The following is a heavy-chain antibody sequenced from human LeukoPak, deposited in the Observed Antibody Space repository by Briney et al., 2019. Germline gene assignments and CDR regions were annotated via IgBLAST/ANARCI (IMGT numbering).Heavy chain of an antibody. CDR3: ARDYSSGWVDY. Sequence: SETLSLTCTVSGGSISSYYWGWIRQPPGKGLEWIGYIYNSGSTNYNPSLKSRVTISVDTSKNQFSLKLSSVTAADTAVYFCARDYSSGWVDYWGQGTLVTVSS. CDR1: GGSISSYY. CDR2: IYNSGST. V-gene: IGHV4-59*01. J-gene: IGHJ4*02. D-gene: IGHD6-19*01.